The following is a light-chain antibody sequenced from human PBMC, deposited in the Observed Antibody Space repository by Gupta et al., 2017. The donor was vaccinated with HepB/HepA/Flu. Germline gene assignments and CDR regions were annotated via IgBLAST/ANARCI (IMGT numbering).Light chain of an antibody. J-gene: IGLJ2*01. V-gene: IGLV1-47*01. CDR1: SSSFEINY. Sequence: QSVLTQPPSASGTPGQRVTISCSGSSSSFEINYVSWYQQLPGTAPKLLIYRNDQRPSGVPDRFSGSKSGTSASLAISGLRSEDEADYYCAAWDDSLSVHVVFGGGTKLTVL. CDR3: AAWDDSLSVHVV. CDR2: RND.